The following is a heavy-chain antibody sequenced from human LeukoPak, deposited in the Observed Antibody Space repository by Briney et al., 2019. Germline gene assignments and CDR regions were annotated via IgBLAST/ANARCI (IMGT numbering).Heavy chain of an antibody. V-gene: IGHV5-10-1*01. CDR2: IDPSDSYT. CDR1: GYSFTSYW. Sequence: GESLKISCKGSGYSFTSYWISWVRQMPGKGLEWMGRIDPSDSYTNYSPSFQGHVTISADKSISTAYLQWSSLKASDTAMYYCARLVWFGESLYEWFDPWGQGTLVTVSS. CDR3: ARLVWFGESLYEWFDP. J-gene: IGHJ5*02. D-gene: IGHD3-10*01.